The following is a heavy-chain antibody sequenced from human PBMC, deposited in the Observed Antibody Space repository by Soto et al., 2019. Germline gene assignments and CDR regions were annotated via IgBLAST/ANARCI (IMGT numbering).Heavy chain of an antibody. CDR2: ITGGSGFT. Sequence: GGSLRLSCAASGFTFSTFAMNWVRQAPGKGLEWVSGITGGSGFTFYADSVKGRFTISRDDSENTLFLQMSSLRAEDTAKYYCAKSGPTNYFDFWGRGTLVTVSS. CDR3: AKSGPTNYFDF. J-gene: IGHJ4*02. V-gene: IGHV3-23*01. CDR1: GFTFSTFA. D-gene: IGHD1-26*01.